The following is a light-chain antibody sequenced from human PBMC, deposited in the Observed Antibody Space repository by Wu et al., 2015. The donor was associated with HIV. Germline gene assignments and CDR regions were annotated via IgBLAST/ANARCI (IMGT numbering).Light chain of an antibody. J-gene: IGKJ5*01. CDR3: QQRSNWPRIT. Sequence: TLSWPGPVDVLEASTSPGTSTKDLARLPGSSSMVHPPGPSGIPDRFSGSGSGTDFTLTISSLEPEDFAVYYCQQRSNWPRITFGQGTRLEIK. V-gene: IGKV3D-20*02. CDR1: DVLEAST. CDR2: VHP.